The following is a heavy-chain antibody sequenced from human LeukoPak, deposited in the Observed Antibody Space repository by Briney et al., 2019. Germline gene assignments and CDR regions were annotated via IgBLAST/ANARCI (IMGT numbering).Heavy chain of an antibody. CDR1: GFTFSSYG. V-gene: IGHV3-30*18. Sequence: SGGSLRLSCAASGFTFSSYGMHWVRQAPGKGLEWVAVISYDGSNKYYADSVKGRFTISRDNSKNTLYLQMNSLRAEDTAVYYCAKDPQMATILGYYFDYWGQGTLVTVSS. CDR3: AKDPQMATILGYYFDY. CDR2: ISYDGSNK. D-gene: IGHD5-24*01. J-gene: IGHJ4*02.